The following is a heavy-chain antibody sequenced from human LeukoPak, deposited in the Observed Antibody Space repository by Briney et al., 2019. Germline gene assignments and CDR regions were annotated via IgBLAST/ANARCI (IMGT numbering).Heavy chain of an antibody. CDR3: AREVLSCSSTSCYGV. D-gene: IGHD2-2*01. J-gene: IGHJ4*02. V-gene: IGHV1-69*13. CDR1: GGTFSSYA. Sequence: SVKVSCKASGGTFSSYAISWVRQAPGQGLEWMGGIIPIFGTANYAQKFQGRVTITADESTSTAYMELSSLRSEDTAVYYCAREVLSCSSTSCYGVWGQGTLVTVSS. CDR2: IIPIFGTA.